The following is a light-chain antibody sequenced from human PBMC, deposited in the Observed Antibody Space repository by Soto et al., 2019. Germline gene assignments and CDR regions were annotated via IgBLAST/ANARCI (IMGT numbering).Light chain of an antibody. CDR2: GAS. Sequence: EIVMTQSPDTLSVSPGDRATLSCRASQSVSSTLAWYQQKPGQAPRLLIYGASTRATGIPARFSGSGSGTEFTLTISSLQSEDFAVYYWQQYNNWPLTFGGGTRVEIK. CDR3: QQYNNWPLT. V-gene: IGKV3-15*01. CDR1: QSVSST. J-gene: IGKJ4*01.